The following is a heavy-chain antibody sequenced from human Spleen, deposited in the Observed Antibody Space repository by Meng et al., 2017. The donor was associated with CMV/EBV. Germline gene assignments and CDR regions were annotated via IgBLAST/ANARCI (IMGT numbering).Heavy chain of an antibody. J-gene: IGHJ4*02. CDR3: ARDKYDGDFLDY. D-gene: IGHD4-17*01. Sequence: ISGDTVSNNSTAWNWIRQSPSRGLEWLGRTYYRSKWSNDYAVSVKSRITINPDTSKIQFFLQLTSVTPEDTAVYYCARDKYDGDFLDYWGQGTLVTVSS. V-gene: IGHV6-1*01. CDR1: GDTVSNNSTA. CDR2: TYYRSKWSN.